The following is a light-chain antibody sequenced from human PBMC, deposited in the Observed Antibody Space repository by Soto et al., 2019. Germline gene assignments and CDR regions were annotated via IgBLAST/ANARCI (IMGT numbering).Light chain of an antibody. J-gene: IGKJ1*01. Sequence: EVGMTQSPATLSVSPGERATLSCRASQSVSSNLAWYQQKPCQAPRLLIYGASTRATGIPARFSGSGSGTEFTLTISSLQSEDFAVYYCQQYNNWPRTFGQGT. CDR2: GAS. V-gene: IGKV3-15*01. CDR3: QQYNNWPRT. CDR1: QSVSSN.